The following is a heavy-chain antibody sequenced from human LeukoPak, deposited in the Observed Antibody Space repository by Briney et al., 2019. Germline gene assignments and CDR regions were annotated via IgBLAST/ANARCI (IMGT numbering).Heavy chain of an antibody. V-gene: IGHV4-39*07. Sequence: SETLSLTCTVSGVSLSRSFYYWGWIRQPPGKGLEWIGNIYYRGDTYYNPSLESRLTISVDTPNNQFSLKLTSVTAADTAVYYCARRPGDPLFDYWGQGTLVTVSS. J-gene: IGHJ4*02. CDR3: ARRPGDPLFDY. D-gene: IGHD2-21*01. CDR1: GVSLSRSFYY. CDR2: IYYRGDT.